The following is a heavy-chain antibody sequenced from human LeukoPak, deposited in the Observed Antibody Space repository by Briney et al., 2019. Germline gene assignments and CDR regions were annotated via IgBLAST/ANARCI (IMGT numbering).Heavy chain of an antibody. D-gene: IGHD6-13*01. Sequence: PGGSLRLSCAASGFTFSSYWMSWVRQAPGKGLEWVANIKQDGSEKYYVDSVKGRFTISRDNAKNTVYLQMNSLRADDTAVYYCARAAAVGSSWFIYNYYYMDVWGKGTTVIVSS. V-gene: IGHV3-7*01. CDR3: ARAAAVGSSWFIYNYYYMDV. CDR2: IKQDGSEK. CDR1: GFTFSSYW. J-gene: IGHJ6*03.